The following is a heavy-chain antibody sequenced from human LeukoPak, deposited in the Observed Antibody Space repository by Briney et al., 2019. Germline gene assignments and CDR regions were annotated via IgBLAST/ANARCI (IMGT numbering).Heavy chain of an antibody. V-gene: IGHV3-30*18. Sequence: GGSLRLSCAAPGFTFSNYGMHWVRQAPGKGLEWVTVISHDGSNKYYADSVKGRFTISRDNSKNTLYLQMNSLRAEDTAVYYCAKDWGYWSASGSSYFDYWGRGTLVTVSS. CDR1: GFTFSNYG. J-gene: IGHJ4*02. CDR3: AKDWGYWSASGSSYFDY. CDR2: ISHDGSNK. D-gene: IGHD3-10*01.